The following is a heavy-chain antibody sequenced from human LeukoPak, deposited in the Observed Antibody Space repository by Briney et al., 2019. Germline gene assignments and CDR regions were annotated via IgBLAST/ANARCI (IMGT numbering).Heavy chain of an antibody. J-gene: IGHJ4*02. CDR2: IIPIFGTA. CDR3: ARVVRCGELYYFDY. V-gene: IGHV1-69*13. CDR1: GGAFSTYA. Sequence: ASVKVSCKASGGAFSTYAISWVRQAPGQGLEWMGGIIPIFGTANYAQKFQGRVTITADESTSTAYMELSSLRSEDTDVYYCARVVRCGELYYFDYWGQGTLVTVSS. D-gene: IGHD3-10*01.